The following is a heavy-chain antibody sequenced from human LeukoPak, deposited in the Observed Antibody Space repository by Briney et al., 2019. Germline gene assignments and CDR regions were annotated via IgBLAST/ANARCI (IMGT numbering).Heavy chain of an antibody. CDR3: ARATTFGGVIVVNAFDI. CDR1: GGSISSSSYY. J-gene: IGHJ3*02. CDR2: IYYSGST. D-gene: IGHD3-16*02. Sequence: PSETLSLTCTVSGGSISSSSYYWGWIRQPPGKGLEWIGSIYYSGSTYYNPSLKSRVTISVDTSKNQFSLKLSSVTAADTAVYYCARATTFGGVIVVNAFDIWGQGTMVTVSS. V-gene: IGHV4-39*07.